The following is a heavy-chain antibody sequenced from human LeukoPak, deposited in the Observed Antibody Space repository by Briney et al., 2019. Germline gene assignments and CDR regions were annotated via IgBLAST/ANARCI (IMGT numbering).Heavy chain of an antibody. V-gene: IGHV3-23*01. D-gene: IGHD6-13*01. CDR2: ISGSGGST. Sequence: GGSLRLSCAASGFTFSSYAMSWVRQAPGKGLEWVSAISGSGGSTYYADSVKGRFTISRDNSKNTLYLQMNSLRAEDTAVYCCAKDPRLAAAGTQYNWFDPWGQGTLVTVSS. CDR1: GFTFSSYA. CDR3: AKDPRLAAAGTQYNWFDP. J-gene: IGHJ5*02.